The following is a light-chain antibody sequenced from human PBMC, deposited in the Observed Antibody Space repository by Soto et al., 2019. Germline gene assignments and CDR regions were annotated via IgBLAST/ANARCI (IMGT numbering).Light chain of an antibody. J-gene: IGLJ2*01. CDR2: DVS. Sequence: QSALTQPASVSGSPGQSITISCTGTIIDVGSSNYVSWYKQHPGKAPKLMIYDVSNRPSGVSNRFSGSKSGNTASLTISGRQADDEADYYCSSYTTTSTWVFGGGTKLTVL. CDR1: IIDVGSSNY. V-gene: IGLV2-14*01. CDR3: SSYTTTSTWV.